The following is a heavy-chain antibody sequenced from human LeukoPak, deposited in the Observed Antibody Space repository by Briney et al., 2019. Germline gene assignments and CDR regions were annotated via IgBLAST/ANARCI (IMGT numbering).Heavy chain of an antibody. J-gene: IGHJ6*03. D-gene: IGHD3-9*01. CDR2: IIPIFGTA. V-gene: IGHV1-69*13. CDR3: ARDRRGNYDILTGYYMGFPSYYYYMDV. Sequence: GASVKVSCKASGVTFSSYAISWVRQAPGQGLEWMGGIIPIFGTANYAQTFQGRVTITADESTSTAYMELSSLRSEDTAVYYCARDRRGNYDILTGYYMGFPSYYYYMDVWGKGTTVTVSS. CDR1: GVTFSSYA.